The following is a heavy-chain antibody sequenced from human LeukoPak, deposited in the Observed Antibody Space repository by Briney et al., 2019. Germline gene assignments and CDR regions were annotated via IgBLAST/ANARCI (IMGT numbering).Heavy chain of an antibody. CDR1: GGSINSGGYS. D-gene: IGHD5-18*01. V-gene: IGHV4-30-2*01. CDR3: ARGYGTFDF. Sequence: PSETLSLTCAVSGGSINSGGYSWSWIRQPPGKGLEWKVYIYHSGSTYYNPSLKSRVTMSVDRSKNHFSLKLNSVTAADTAVYYCARGYGTFDFWGQGILVTVSS. J-gene: IGHJ4*02. CDR2: IYHSGST.